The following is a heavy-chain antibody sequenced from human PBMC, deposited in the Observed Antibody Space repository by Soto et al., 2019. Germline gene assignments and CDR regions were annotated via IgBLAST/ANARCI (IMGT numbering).Heavy chain of an antibody. J-gene: IGHJ4*02. CDR2: IKQDGSEK. CDR1: GFTFSNYY. V-gene: IGHV3-7*04. D-gene: IGHD6-25*01. Sequence: EVQLVESGGGSVQPGGSLRLSCAASGFTFSNYYMSWVRLTPGKGLEWVANIKQDGSEKYYVDSVKGRLIISRDNAKNCRYLQMDNLIVEDTAVYYCARDRLPEAWRGLDYWGQGTLVTVSS. CDR3: ARDRLPEAWRGLDY.